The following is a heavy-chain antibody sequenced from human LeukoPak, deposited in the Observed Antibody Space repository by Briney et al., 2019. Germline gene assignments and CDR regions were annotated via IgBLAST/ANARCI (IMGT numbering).Heavy chain of an antibody. Sequence: SETLPLTCTVSGGSISSYYWSWIRQPAGKGLEWIGRIYTSGSTNYNPSLKSRVTMSVDTSKNQFSLKLSSVTAADTAVYYCARGSYDSSDPRAFDIWGQGTMVTVSS. V-gene: IGHV4-4*07. CDR1: GGSISSYY. D-gene: IGHD3-22*01. J-gene: IGHJ3*02. CDR2: IYTSGST. CDR3: ARGSYDSSDPRAFDI.